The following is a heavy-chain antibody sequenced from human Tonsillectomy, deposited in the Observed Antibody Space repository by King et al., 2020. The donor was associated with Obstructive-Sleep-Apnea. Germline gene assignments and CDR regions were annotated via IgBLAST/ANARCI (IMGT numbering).Heavy chain of an antibody. CDR2: IYYSGST. CDR1: GGSISSYY. J-gene: IGHJ4*02. CDR3: ARHTGSGSQFDY. Sequence: LQLQESGPGLVKPSETLSLTCTVSGGSISSYYWSWIRQPPGKGLEWIGYIYYSGSTNYNPSLKSRLTISIDTSKNQFSLKLSAVTAADTAVYYCARHTGSGSQFDYWGQGTLVTVSS. V-gene: IGHV4-59*08. D-gene: IGHD3-10*01.